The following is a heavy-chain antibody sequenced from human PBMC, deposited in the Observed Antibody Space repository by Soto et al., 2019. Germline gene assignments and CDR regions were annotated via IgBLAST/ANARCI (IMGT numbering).Heavy chain of an antibody. Sequence: GGSLRLSCSASGFTFISYAMHWVLQAPGKGLEYVSAISNNGGSTYYADSVKGRFTISRDNSKNTLYLQTNSLRPEDTAVYYCAKESPGNWKVCDYWGQGTLVTVSS. V-gene: IGHV3-64*04. CDR3: AKESPGNWKVCDY. J-gene: IGHJ4*02. CDR2: ISNNGGST. CDR1: GFTFISYA. D-gene: IGHD1-1*01.